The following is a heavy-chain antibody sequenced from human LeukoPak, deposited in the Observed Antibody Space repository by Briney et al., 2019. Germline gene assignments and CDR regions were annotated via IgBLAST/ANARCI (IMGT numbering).Heavy chain of an antibody. J-gene: IGHJ4*02. D-gene: IGHD3-22*01. Sequence: GGSLRLSCAASGFSFSNAWMNWVRQAPGKGLGWVGLIKRKTDGGTADYAAPVKGKFTISRDDSKNTVHLQMNSLKTEDTAVYYCITDENYYDSSGYHYRDYWGQGTLVTVSS. CDR3: ITDENYYDSSGYHYRDY. CDR2: IKRKTDGGTA. CDR1: GFSFSNAW. V-gene: IGHV3-15*01.